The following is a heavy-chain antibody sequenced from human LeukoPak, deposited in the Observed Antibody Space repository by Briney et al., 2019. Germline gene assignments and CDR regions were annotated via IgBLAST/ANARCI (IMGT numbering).Heavy chain of an antibody. CDR2: VRLDGRT. J-gene: IGHJ4*02. Sequence: SGTLSLTCGVSGGSVINTNWWTWVRQPPGKGLEWIGEVRLDGRTNYNPSLESRLTMSVDVSENQVSLKLTSVTAADTAVYYCVRENYSSGWYGIIDYWGQGTLVTVSS. CDR1: GGSVINTNW. V-gene: IGHV4-4*02. CDR3: VRENYSSGWYGIIDY. D-gene: IGHD6-19*01.